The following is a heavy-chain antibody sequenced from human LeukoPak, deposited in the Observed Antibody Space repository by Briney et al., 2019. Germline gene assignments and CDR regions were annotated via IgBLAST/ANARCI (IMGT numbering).Heavy chain of an antibody. CDR3: ARAGSSGYYVY. J-gene: IGHJ4*02. CDR2: ISSSGSTI. CDR1: GSTFSSYE. Sequence: GGSLRLSCAASGSTFSSYEMNWVRQAPGKGLEWVSYISSSGSTIYYADSVKGRFTISRDNAKNSLYLEMNSLRAEDTAVYYCARAGSSGYYVYWGQGTLVTVSS. D-gene: IGHD6-19*01. V-gene: IGHV3-48*03.